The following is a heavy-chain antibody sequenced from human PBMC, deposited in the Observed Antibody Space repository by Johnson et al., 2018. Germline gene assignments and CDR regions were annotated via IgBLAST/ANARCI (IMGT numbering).Heavy chain of an antibody. CDR2: IGITGDT. CDR3: ARGYYDSSAYLRVGAFDI. V-gene: IGHV3-13*01. Sequence: VQLVESGGALVQPGGSLRLSCVASGFTFTTYDMHWVRQAPGKGLEWVSGIGITGDTEYPDSLKGRFTIPRENPGNSVYLQMNSLRAGETAVYYCARGYYDSSAYLRVGAFDIWGQGTLVTVSS. CDR1: GFTFTTYD. J-gene: IGHJ3*02. D-gene: IGHD3-22*01.